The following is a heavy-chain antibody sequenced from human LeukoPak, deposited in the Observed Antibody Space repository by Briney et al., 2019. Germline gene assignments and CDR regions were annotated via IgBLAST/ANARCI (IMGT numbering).Heavy chain of an antibody. V-gene: IGHV3-48*03. CDR2: ISSDGSTK. CDR3: ARENSGTYYY. J-gene: IGHJ4*02. D-gene: IGHD1-26*01. CDR1: EFTLSSYE. Sequence: PGGSLRLSCTASEFTLSSYEMNWVRQAPGKGLEWVSYISSDGSTKYYADSVKGRFNISRDNAKNSLFLQMNSLRAEDTAVYYCARENSGTYYYWGQGTMVTVSS.